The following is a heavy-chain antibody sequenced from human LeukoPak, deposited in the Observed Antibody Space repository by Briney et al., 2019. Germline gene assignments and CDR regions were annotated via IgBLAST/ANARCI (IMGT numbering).Heavy chain of an antibody. CDR1: AFTFSRYA. J-gene: IGHJ5*02. D-gene: IGHD6-13*01. CDR3: ARSHSTSWYSTDWFDP. CDR2: ISLDGTNR. V-gene: IGHV3-30*04. Sequence: GTSLRLSCAASAFTFSRYAMHWVHQAPGKGLEWVAMISLDGTNRNYADSVEGRFTISRDNSKNTLYLQMSSVRPEDTAFYYCARSHSTSWYSTDWFDPWGQGTLVTVSS.